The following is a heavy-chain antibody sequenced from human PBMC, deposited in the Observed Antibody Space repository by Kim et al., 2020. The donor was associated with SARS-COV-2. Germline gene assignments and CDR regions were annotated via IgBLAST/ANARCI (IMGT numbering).Heavy chain of an antibody. J-gene: IGHJ4*02. CDR3: AKDRPWGAGLPGNLFDY. D-gene: IGHD3-16*01. CDR1: GFTFSSYA. CDR2: ISGSGGST. Sequence: GGSLRLSCAASGFTFSSYAMSWVRQAPGKGLEWVSAISGSGGSTYYADSVKGRFTISRDNSKNTLYLQMNSLRAEDTAVYYCAKDRPWGAGLPGNLFDYWGQGTLVTVSS. V-gene: IGHV3-23*01.